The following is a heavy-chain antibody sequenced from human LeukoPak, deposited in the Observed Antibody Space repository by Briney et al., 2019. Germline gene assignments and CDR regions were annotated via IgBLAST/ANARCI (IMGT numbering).Heavy chain of an antibody. J-gene: IGHJ4*02. CDR1: GYTFTGYY. CDR2: ISAYNGNT. CDR3: AILSWAVAVDY. D-gene: IGHD6-19*01. V-gene: IGHV1-18*04. Sequence: ASVKVSCKASGYTFTGYYMHWVRQAPGQGLEWMGWISAYNGNTNYAQKLQGRVTMTTDTSTSTAYMELRSLRSDDTAVYYCAILSWAVAVDYWGQGTLVTVSS.